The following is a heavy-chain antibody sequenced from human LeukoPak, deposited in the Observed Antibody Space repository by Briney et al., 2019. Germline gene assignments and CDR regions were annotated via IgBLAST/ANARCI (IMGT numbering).Heavy chain of an antibody. J-gene: IGHJ6*02. CDR3: ARESRRYYYYYGMDV. CDR1: GGSFSGYY. CDR2: INHSGST. Sequence: PSETLSLTCAVYGGSFSGYYWSWIRQPPGKGLEWIGEINHSGSTNYNPSLKSRVTISVDTSKNQFSLKLSSVTAADTAVYYCARESRRYYYYYGMDVWGQGTTVTVSS. V-gene: IGHV4-34*01. D-gene: IGHD1-14*01.